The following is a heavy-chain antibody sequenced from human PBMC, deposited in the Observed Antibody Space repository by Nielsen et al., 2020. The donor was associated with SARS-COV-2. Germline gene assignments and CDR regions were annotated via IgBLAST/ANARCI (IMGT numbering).Heavy chain of an antibody. Sequence: GESLKISCAASGFTFSTQWMDWVRQAPGKGLVWVSQMNPGGSGTGYPDSVKGRFTISRDNAKNTLYLQMNGLRAEDTALYYCAKSDFDAFDIWGQGTMVTVSS. J-gene: IGHJ3*02. V-gene: IGHV3-74*01. CDR2: MNPGGSGT. CDR1: GFTFSTQW. CDR3: AKSDFDAFDI. D-gene: IGHD2-21*01.